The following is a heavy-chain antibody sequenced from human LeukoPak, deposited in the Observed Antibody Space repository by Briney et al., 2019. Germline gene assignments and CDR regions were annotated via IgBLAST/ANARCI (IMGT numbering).Heavy chain of an antibody. CDR1: GGTFSSYA. D-gene: IGHD6-6*01. V-gene: IGHV1-69*06. CDR2: IIPIFGTA. Sequence: SVKVSCKASGGTFSSYAISWVRQAPGQGLEWMGGIIPIFGTANYAQKFQGRVTITADKSTSTAYMELSSLRSEDTAVYYCARGADSSSNRYYFDYWGQGTLVTVSS. J-gene: IGHJ4*02. CDR3: ARGADSSSNRYYFDY.